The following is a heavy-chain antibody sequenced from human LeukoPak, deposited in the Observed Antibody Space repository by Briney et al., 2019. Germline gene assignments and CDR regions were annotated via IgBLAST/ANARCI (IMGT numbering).Heavy chain of an antibody. J-gene: IGHJ4*02. V-gene: IGHV4-34*01. CDR1: GGSFSGYY. CDR2: INHSGST. Sequence: SETLSLTCAVYGGSFSGYYWSWIRQPPGKGLEWIGEINHSGSTNYNPSLKSRVTISVDTSKNQFSLKLSSATAADTAVYYCARACSSTSCYIDYWGQGTLVTVSS. CDR3: ARACSSTSCYIDY. D-gene: IGHD2-2*01.